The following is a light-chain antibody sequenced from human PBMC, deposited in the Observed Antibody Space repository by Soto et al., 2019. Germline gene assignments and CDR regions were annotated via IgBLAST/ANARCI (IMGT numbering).Light chain of an antibody. J-gene: IGKJ4*01. Sequence: DIQMTQSPSSLSASVGDRVTITCRASQSISSYLNWYQQKPGKVPKLLIYAASILQSGVPSRFSGSVSGTDFTLTITSLQPEDFATYYCEQSYSTPHFGGGTNVEIK. V-gene: IGKV1-39*01. CDR3: EQSYSTPH. CDR1: QSISSY. CDR2: AAS.